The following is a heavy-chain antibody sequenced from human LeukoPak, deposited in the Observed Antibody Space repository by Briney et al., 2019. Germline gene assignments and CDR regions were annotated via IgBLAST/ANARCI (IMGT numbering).Heavy chain of an antibody. CDR3: ARQGYGGNLDY. J-gene: IGHJ4*02. CDR2: NYYSGST. V-gene: IGHV4-59*08. Sequence: SETLSPTCTVSGGSISSYYWSWIRQPPGKGLEWIGYNYYSGSTNYNPSLKSRVTISVDTSKNQFSLKLSSVTAADTAVYYCARQGYGGNLDYWGQGTLVTVSS. CDR1: GGSISSYY. D-gene: IGHD4-23*01.